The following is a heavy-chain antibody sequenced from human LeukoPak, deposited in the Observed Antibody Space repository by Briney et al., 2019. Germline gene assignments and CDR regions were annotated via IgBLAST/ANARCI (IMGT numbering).Heavy chain of an antibody. CDR2: IGTAGDT. CDR1: GFTFSSYD. CDR3: ARGHYYYDSSGIVD. J-gene: IGHJ4*02. V-gene: IGHV3-13*01. D-gene: IGHD3-22*01. Sequence: GGSLRLSCAASGFTFSSYDMHWVRQATGKGLEWVSAIGTAGDTYYPGSVKGRFTISRENAKNSLYLQMNSLRAGDTAVYYCARGHYYYDSSGIVDWGQGTLVTVSS.